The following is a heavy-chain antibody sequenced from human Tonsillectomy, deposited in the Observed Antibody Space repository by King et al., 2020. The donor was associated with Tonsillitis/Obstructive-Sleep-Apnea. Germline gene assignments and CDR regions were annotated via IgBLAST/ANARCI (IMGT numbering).Heavy chain of an antibody. V-gene: IGHV4-39*01. CDR2: IYYSGST. D-gene: IGHD4-17*01. J-gene: IGHJ4*02. CDR3: ASPTTVTTQFDY. CDR1: GGSISSSSYY. Sequence: QLQESGPGLVKPSETLSLTCTVSGGSISSSSYYWGWIRQPPGQGLEWIGSIYYSGSTYYNPSLKSRVTISVDTSKNQFSLKLSSVTAADTAVYYCASPTTVTTQFDYWGQGTLVTVSS.